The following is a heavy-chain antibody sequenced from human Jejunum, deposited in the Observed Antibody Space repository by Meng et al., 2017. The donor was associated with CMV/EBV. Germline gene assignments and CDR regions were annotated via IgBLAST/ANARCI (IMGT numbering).Heavy chain of an antibody. J-gene: IGHJ4*02. V-gene: IGHV1-8*01. Sequence: QVQLVQSGAEVKKPGASVQVSCKASGYTLTSYDMNWVRQGTGQGLEWMGWMNPNRGTTGYAQKFQGRVTMTRNISKSTAYMDLSSLRSEDTAMYYCATGVADFEYWGQGTLVTVSS. CDR1: GYTLTSYD. CDR2: MNPNRGTT. CDR3: ATGVADFEY. D-gene: IGHD6-19*01.